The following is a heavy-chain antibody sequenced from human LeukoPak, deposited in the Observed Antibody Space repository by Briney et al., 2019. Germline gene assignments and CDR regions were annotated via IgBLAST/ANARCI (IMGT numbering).Heavy chain of an antibody. CDR2: INQDGSEK. Sequence: ETLSLTCTVSGGSISSSSYYWGWIRQAPGKGLECVANINQDGSEKYYVDSVRGRFTISRDNAKNSLYLQMNSLRAEDTAVYYCARLGRWTQLWSYGIWGRGTLVTVSS. J-gene: IGHJ4*02. CDR3: ARLGRWTQLWSYGI. V-gene: IGHV3-7*01. D-gene: IGHD5-18*01. CDR1: GGSISSSSYY.